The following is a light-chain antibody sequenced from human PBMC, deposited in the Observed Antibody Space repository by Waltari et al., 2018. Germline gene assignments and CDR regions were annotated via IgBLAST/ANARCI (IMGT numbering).Light chain of an antibody. CDR2: WAS. V-gene: IGKV4-1*01. CDR1: QTVLYSSNNKNY. Sequence: IVMTQSPDSLAVSLGERATINCKSSQTVLYSSNNKNYLAWYQQKPRQPPKLLIYWASPRESGVPDRFSGSGSGTDFTLTISSLQAEDVAGYYCQQYYNTPLTFGGGTKVEIK. J-gene: IGKJ4*01. CDR3: QQYYNTPLT.